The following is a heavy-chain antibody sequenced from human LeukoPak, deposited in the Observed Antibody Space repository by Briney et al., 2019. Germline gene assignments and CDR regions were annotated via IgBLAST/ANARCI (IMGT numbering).Heavy chain of an antibody. D-gene: IGHD2-15*01. CDR1: GGTISIGSDY. V-gene: IGHV4-61*02. CDR2: IYTSGST. CDR3: ARGGGLPFDP. Sequence: PSQTLSLTCTVSGGTISIGSDYCGWIRQPAGKGVEWIGRIYTSGSTNYNPSLKSRVTISVDTSKNQFSLKLSSVTAADTAVYYCARGGGLPFDPWGQGTLVIVSS. J-gene: IGHJ5*02.